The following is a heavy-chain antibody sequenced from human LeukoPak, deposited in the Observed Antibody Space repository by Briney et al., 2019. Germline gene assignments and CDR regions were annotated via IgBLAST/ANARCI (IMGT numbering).Heavy chain of an antibody. CDR1: GFTFSSFW. V-gene: IGHV3-7*02. D-gene: IGHD3-10*01. CDR3: ARGMSYYGSGSYYNAFDY. CDR2: TREDGSER. J-gene: IGHJ4*02. Sequence: PGGSLRLSCAASGFTFSSFWMSWVRQAPGKGLEWVANTREDGSERDYVDSVKGRFTISRDNAKTSLYLQMNSLRDEDTAVYYCARGMSYYGSGSYYNAFDYWGQGTLVTVSS.